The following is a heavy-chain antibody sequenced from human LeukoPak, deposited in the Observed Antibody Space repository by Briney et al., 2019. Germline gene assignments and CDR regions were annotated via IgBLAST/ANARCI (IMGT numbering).Heavy chain of an antibody. Sequence: KTGGSLRLSCAASGFTFSDYYMSWIRQAPGKGLEWVSYISSRSSHTNYADSVKGRFTISRDNAKNSLYLQMNSLRAEDTAVYYCARFSSGWYYFDYWGQGILVTVSS. CDR3: ARFSSGWYYFDY. CDR1: GFTFSDYY. D-gene: IGHD6-19*01. V-gene: IGHV3-11*03. J-gene: IGHJ4*02. CDR2: ISSRSSHT.